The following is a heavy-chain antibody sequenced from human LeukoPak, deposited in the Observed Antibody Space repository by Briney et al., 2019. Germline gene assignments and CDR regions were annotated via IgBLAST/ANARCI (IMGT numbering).Heavy chain of an antibody. D-gene: IGHD2-2*01. V-gene: IGHV3-21*01. CDR3: ARGVLPAAFDY. J-gene: IGHJ4*02. CDR1: GSTFSSYS. Sequence: GGSLRLSCAASGSTFSSYSMNWVSQAPGRGLEWVSSISSSSDHIAYADSVKGRFTISRDKATNALYMQVNSLRAADTAVYYCARGVLPAAFDYWARETRVPVPS. CDR2: ISSSSDHI.